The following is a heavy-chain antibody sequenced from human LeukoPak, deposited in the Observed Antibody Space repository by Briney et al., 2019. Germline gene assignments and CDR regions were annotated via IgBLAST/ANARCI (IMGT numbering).Heavy chain of an antibody. V-gene: IGHV3-23*01. CDR2: LTGSGGST. CDR3: ARDRPYYDILTGYYIGEAFDI. CDR1: GFTFSSSS. J-gene: IGHJ3*02. D-gene: IGHD3-9*01. Sequence: GGSLRLSCAASGFTFSSSSMGWVRQAPGKGLEWVSALTGSGGSTYYADSVKGRFTISRDNSKNTLYLQMNSLRAEDTAVYYCARDRPYYDILTGYYIGEAFDIWGQGTMVTVSS.